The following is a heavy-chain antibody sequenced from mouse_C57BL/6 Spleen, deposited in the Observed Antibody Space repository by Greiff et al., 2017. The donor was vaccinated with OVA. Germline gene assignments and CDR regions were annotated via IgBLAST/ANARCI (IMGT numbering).Heavy chain of an antibody. CDR3: ARSRGYSFDD. Sequence: SGPELVKPGASVKMSCKASGYTFTDYNMHWVKQSHGKSLEWIGYINPNNGGTSYNQKFKGKATLTVNKSSSTAYMELRSLTSEDSAVYYCARSRGYSFDDWGKGTTLTVSS. D-gene: IGHD3-3*01. CDR2: INPNNGGT. V-gene: IGHV1-22*01. J-gene: IGHJ2*01. CDR1: GYTFTDYN.